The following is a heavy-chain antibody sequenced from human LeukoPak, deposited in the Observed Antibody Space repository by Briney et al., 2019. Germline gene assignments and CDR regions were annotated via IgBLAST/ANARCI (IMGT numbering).Heavy chain of an antibody. V-gene: IGHV4-39*07. J-gene: IGHJ4*02. D-gene: IGHD3-22*01. CDR3: ARDPTYYYDSSGYFFDY. Sequence: SETLSLTCTVSGGSISSSSYYWGWIRQPPGKGLEWIGRIYYSGSTYYNPSLKSRVTISVDTSKNQFSLKLSSVTAADTAVYYCARDPTYYYDSSGYFFDYWGQGTLVTVSS. CDR2: IYYSGST. CDR1: GGSISSSSYY.